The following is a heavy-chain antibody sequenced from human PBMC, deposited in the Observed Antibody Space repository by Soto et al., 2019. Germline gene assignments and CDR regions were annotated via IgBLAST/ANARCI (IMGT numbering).Heavy chain of an antibody. D-gene: IGHD1-1*01. CDR1: GFTFSSYW. Sequence: PGGSLRLSCAISGFTFSSYWMNWVRQAPGKGLEWVANIREDGSEQYYVDSVKGRFTISRDNARNSLYLQMNSLRVDDTAVYYCARPQTYNTFDPWGQGTLVTVSS. J-gene: IGHJ5*02. CDR3: ARPQTYNTFDP. V-gene: IGHV3-7*01. CDR2: IREDGSEQ.